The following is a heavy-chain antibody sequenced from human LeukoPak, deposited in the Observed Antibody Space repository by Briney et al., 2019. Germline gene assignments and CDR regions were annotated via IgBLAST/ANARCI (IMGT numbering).Heavy chain of an antibody. CDR2: IYYSGST. CDR1: GGSISSYY. D-gene: IGHD3-9*01. Sequence: PSETLSLTCTVSGGSISSYYWSWIRQPPGKGMEWIGYIYYSGSTNYNPSLKSRVTISVDTSKNQFSLKLSSVTAADTAVYYCARDTTYYDILTGYQEANWFDPWGQGTLVTVSS. V-gene: IGHV4-59*01. CDR3: ARDTTYYDILTGYQEANWFDP. J-gene: IGHJ5*02.